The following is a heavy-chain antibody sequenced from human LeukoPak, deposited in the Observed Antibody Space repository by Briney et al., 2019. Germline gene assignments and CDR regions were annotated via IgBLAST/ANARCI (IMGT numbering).Heavy chain of an antibody. CDR2: IKEDGSEK. V-gene: IGHV3-7*05. J-gene: IGHJ3*02. CDR1: GFTFSSYS. Sequence: PGGSLRLSCATSGFTFSSYSMTWVRQAPGKGLEWVANIKEDGSEKYYVDSVKGRFTISRDNAENSLYLQMNSLRAEDTAVYYCARGIVVAPVFGALETWGQGTMVTVSS. CDR3: ARGIVVAPVFGALET. D-gene: IGHD2-21*01.